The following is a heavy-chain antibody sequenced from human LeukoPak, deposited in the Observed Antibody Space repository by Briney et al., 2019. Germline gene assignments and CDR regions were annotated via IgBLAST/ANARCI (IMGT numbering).Heavy chain of an antibody. CDR1: GFTFRHYT. CDR3: AKGSAAGRPYYFDF. J-gene: IGHJ4*02. CDR2: ITNSADDT. D-gene: IGHD6-6*01. Sequence: GGSLRLSCAASGFTFRHYTMSWVRQAPGKGLDWISAITNSADDTYYADSVKGRFTISRDNSRNTLDLQMNSLRAEDTAVYYCAKGSAAGRPYYFDFWGQGTLVTVPS. V-gene: IGHV3-23*01.